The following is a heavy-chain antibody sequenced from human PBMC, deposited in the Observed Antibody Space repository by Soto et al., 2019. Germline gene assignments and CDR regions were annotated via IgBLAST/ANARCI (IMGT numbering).Heavy chain of an antibody. CDR1: GDSVSSNTAS. J-gene: IGHJ5*02. Sequence: PSQTLSLTCAISGDSVSSNTASWSWIRQSPSRGLEWLGRTYFRSKLYNDYAVSVKSRIIINPDTSNNQFSLQLNSVTPEDTAVYFCAKGDNLGPKTGYAFDPWGQGIMVTVSS. V-gene: IGHV6-1*01. CDR2: TYFRSKLYN. CDR3: AKGDNLGPKTGYAFDP. D-gene: IGHD5-12*01.